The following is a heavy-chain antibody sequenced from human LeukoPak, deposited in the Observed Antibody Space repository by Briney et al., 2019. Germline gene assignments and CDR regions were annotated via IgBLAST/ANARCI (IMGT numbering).Heavy chain of an antibody. CDR3: ATPARGYYTGWFDP. CDR2: ISSSSSYI. Sequence: PGGSLRLSCAASGFTFSSYSMNWVRQAPGKGLEWVSSISSSSSYIYYADSVKGRFTISRDNSKNTLYLQMNSLRAEDTAVYYCATPARGYYTGWFDPWGQGTLVTVSS. CDR1: GFTFSSYS. D-gene: IGHD3-3*01. V-gene: IGHV3-21*04. J-gene: IGHJ5*02.